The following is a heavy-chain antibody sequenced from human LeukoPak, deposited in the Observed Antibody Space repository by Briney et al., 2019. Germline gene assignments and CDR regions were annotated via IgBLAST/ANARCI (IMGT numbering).Heavy chain of an antibody. CDR2: MYLNGTT. CDR1: GDSINSLDL. V-gene: IGHV4-4*02. CDR3: AGLVGRYSSGLYYYYFDY. D-gene: IGHD3-22*01. Sequence: SGTLSLTCTVSGDSINSLDLWSWVRQPPGKGLEWIGEMYLNGTTHSNPSVKSRVTISIDKSKNQSFLNLSSVTAADTAVYYCAGLVGRYSSGLYYYYFDYWGQGTLVTVSS. J-gene: IGHJ4*02.